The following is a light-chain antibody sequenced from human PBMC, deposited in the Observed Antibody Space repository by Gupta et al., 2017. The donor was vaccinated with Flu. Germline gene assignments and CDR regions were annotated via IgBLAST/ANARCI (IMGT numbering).Light chain of an antibody. CDR3: GSHSPRSTRYV. J-gene: IGLJ1*01. CDR2: ELV. Sequence: QSALTQPASVSGSPGQSITISCTGTSSDVGGYKYFSWYLQHPGKAPKLLIYELVYRPYGVSDRFSGSKSGSTASLTISGLQAEDEADYYCGSHSPRSTRYVCGTGTKVIVL. CDR1: SSDVGGYKY. V-gene: IGLV2-14*01.